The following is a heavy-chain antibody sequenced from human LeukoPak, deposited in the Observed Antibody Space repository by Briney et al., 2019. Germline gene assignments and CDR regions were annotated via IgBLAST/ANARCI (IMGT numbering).Heavy chain of an antibody. Sequence: GESLRIYCQGSGYTYNSYYIPWVRQMPGKGLEWMGIIYPGDSDARYSPAFQGQVTISAGKSISTAYLQWSSLKASDTATYYCARHPTLYDYNVHGIVARGDGNLFTVSS. D-gene: IGHD3-16*01. CDR2: IYPGDSDA. J-gene: IGHJ4*03. CDR1: GYTYNSYY. V-gene: IGHV5-51*01. CDR3: ARHPTLYDYNVHGIVA.